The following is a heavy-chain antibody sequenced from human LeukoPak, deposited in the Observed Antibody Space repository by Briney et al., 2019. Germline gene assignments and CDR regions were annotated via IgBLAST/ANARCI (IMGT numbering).Heavy chain of an antibody. V-gene: IGHV5-51*01. J-gene: IGHJ4*02. Sequence: GESLKISCKGSGYSFTSYWIGWVRQMPGKGLEWMGIINPGDSDTRYSPSFQGQVTITADKSISTAYLQWSSLRASDTAMYYCTRRGSGYDHWHFDYWGQGTLVTVSS. CDR1: GYSFTSYW. D-gene: IGHD5-12*01. CDR3: TRRGSGYDHWHFDY. CDR2: INPGDSDT.